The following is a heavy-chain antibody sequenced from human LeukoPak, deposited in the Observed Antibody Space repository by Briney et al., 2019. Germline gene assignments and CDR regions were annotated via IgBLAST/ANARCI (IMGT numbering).Heavy chain of an antibody. V-gene: IGHV4-4*02. D-gene: IGHD3-22*01. Sequence: PSGTLSLTCAVSGGSISSNNWWSWVRQPPGKGLEWIGEIYHSGSTNYNPSFKSRVTISVDKSKNQFSLKLSSVTAADTAVYYCARGFTHYYDSSGIFDYWGQGTLVTVSS. CDR1: GGSISSNNW. CDR3: ARGFTHYYDSSGIFDY. CDR2: IYHSGST. J-gene: IGHJ4*02.